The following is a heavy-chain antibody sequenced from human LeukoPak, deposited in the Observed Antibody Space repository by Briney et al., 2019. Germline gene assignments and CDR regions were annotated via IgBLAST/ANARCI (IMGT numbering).Heavy chain of an antibody. CDR3: ASTFPYCGGGSCAL. Sequence: PGGSLRLSCAASGFTFSSYAMSWVRQAPGKGLEWASAISGSGGSTYYADSVKGRFTISRDNSKNTLYLQMNSLRAEDTAVYYCASTFPYCGGGSCALGGQGTLVTVSS. D-gene: IGHD2-15*01. J-gene: IGHJ4*02. V-gene: IGHV3-23*01. CDR1: GFTFSSYA. CDR2: ISGSGGST.